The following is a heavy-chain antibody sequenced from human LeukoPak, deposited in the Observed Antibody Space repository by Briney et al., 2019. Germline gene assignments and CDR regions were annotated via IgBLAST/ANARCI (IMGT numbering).Heavy chain of an antibody. V-gene: IGHV1-3*01. Sequence: GESLKISCKGSGYSFTSYWIGWVRQMPGKGLEWMGWINAGNGNTKYSQKFQGRVTITRDTSASTAYMELSSLRSEDTAVYYCARDRVSSSWYPEPTVITGYWGQGTLVTVSS. CDR1: GYSFTSYW. J-gene: IGHJ4*02. CDR3: ARDRVSSSWYPEPTVITGY. D-gene: IGHD6-13*01. CDR2: INAGNGNT.